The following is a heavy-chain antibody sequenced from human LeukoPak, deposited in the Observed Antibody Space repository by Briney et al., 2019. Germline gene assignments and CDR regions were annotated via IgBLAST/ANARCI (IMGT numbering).Heavy chain of an antibody. CDR1: GFTFSSYS. Sequence: GGSLRLSCAASGFTFSSYSMNWVRQAPGKGLEWVSSISSSSSYIYYADSVKGRFTISRDNAKNSLYLQMNSLRAEDTAVYYCARDKDYYDSSGYLEYWGQGTLVTVSS. V-gene: IGHV3-21*01. CDR2: ISSSSSYI. D-gene: IGHD3-22*01. CDR3: ARDKDYYDSSGYLEY. J-gene: IGHJ4*02.